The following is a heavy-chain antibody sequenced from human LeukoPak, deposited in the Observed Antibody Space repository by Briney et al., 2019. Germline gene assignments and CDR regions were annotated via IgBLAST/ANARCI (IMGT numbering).Heavy chain of an antibody. Sequence: GSLRLSCAASGFSFSNHGMHWVRQAPGKRLEWVAVIWDDGNNKRYANSVNGRFTISRDNSESTLYLQMNGLTAEDTAMYYCARDSYQDYYGRFDPWGQGTLVIVSS. J-gene: IGHJ5*02. D-gene: IGHD3-10*01. CDR1: GFSFSNHG. CDR2: IWDDGNNK. CDR3: ARDSYQDYYGRFDP. V-gene: IGHV3-33*01.